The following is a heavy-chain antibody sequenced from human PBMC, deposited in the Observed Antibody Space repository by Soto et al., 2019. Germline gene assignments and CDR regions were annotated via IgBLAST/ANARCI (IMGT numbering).Heavy chain of an antibody. CDR1: GSSINSSGYY. Sequence: SETLSLTYTVSGSSINSSGYYWGWIRQPPGKGLEWIGSMFYGVSTYYNPSLKSRVTVSVDTSKNQFSLNLRSVTAADTAVYYCARLPSRHLVDYWGQGTLVTVSS. D-gene: IGHD3-3*02. J-gene: IGHJ4*02. CDR2: MFYGVST. V-gene: IGHV4-39*01. CDR3: ARLPSRHLVDY.